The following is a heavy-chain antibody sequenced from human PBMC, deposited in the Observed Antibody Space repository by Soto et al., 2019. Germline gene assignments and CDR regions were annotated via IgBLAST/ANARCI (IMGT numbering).Heavy chain of an antibody. J-gene: IGHJ4*02. Sequence: QVQLQQWGAGLLKPSETLSLTCAVYGGSLSGYTWIWIRQPPGKGLEWIGEINHSGTTNHNPSLKSRVIISVDTSKKQFSLRLTSVTATDTAVYYCARGSDYTSSFDYWGQGTLVTVSS. CDR1: GGSLSGYT. V-gene: IGHV4-34*01. D-gene: IGHD3-16*01. CDR2: INHSGTT. CDR3: ARGSDYTSSFDY.